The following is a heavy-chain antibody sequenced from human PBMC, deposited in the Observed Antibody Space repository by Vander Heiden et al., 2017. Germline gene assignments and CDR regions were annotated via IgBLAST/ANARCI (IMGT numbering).Heavy chain of an antibody. CDR3: ARDAPSDY. V-gene: IGHV3-33*01. Sequence: QVQLVESGGGVVQPGRSLRLSCAASGFTFSSYGMHWVRQAPGKGLEWVAVIWYDGSNKYYADSVKGRFTISRDNSKNTLYLQVNSLRAEDTAVYYCARDAPSDYWGQGTLVTVSS. CDR2: IWYDGSNK. CDR1: GFTFSSYG. J-gene: IGHJ4*02.